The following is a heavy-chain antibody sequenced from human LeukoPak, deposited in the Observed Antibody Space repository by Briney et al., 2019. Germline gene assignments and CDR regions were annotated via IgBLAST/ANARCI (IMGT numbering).Heavy chain of an antibody. D-gene: IGHD3-16*01. V-gene: IGHV3-20*04. CDR3: AKPVIPSAYQGTYYMDV. CDR1: GFTFDDYG. J-gene: IGHJ6*03. Sequence: PGGSLRLSCAASGFTFDDYGMSWVRQAPGKGLEWVSGINWNGGSTGYADSVKGRFTISRDNSKNTLYLQMHSLRAEDTALYYCAKPVIPSAYQGTYYMDVWGKGTTVTVSS. CDR2: INWNGGST.